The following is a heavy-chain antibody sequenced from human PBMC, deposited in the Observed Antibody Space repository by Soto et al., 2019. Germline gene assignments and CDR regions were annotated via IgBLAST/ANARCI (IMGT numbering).Heavy chain of an antibody. D-gene: IGHD2-2*01. CDR1: GGSVSSGSYY. CDR3: ARDRILCSSTSCFGMDV. J-gene: IGHJ6*02. V-gene: IGHV4-61*01. CDR2: IYYSGST. Sequence: SETLSLTCTVSGGSVSSGSYYWSWIRQPPGKGLGWIGYIYYSGSTNYNPSLKSRVTISVDTSKNKFSLELSSVTAADTAVYYCARDRILCSSTSCFGMDVWGQGTTVTVYS.